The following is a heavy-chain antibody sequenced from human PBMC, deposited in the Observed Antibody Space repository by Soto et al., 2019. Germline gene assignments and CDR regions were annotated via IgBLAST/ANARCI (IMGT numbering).Heavy chain of an antibody. V-gene: IGHV3-23*01. CDR2: IGGSAATT. CDR1: GFTFSSYA. Sequence: GGSLRLSCAASGFTFSSYAMNWVRQAPGKGLEWVSAIGGSAATTHFADSVKGRFTIPRDNSKNTLYLQMNSLRAEDTAVYYCARDRSYYDSSGSYSPPYWGQGTLVTVSS. J-gene: IGHJ4*02. D-gene: IGHD3-22*01. CDR3: ARDRSYYDSSGSYSPPY.